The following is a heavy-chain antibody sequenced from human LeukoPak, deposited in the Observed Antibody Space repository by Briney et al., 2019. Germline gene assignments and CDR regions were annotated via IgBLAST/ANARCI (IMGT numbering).Heavy chain of an antibody. CDR1: GFTFSSYS. D-gene: IGHD2-2*01. V-gene: IGHV3-21*01. J-gene: IGHJ4*02. CDR3: ARDPTIVVPAAIHFDY. Sequence: GGSLRLSCAASGFTFSSYSMNWVRQAPGKGLEWVSSISSSSSSYIYYADSVKGRFTISRDNAKNSLYLQMNSLRAEDTAVYYCARDPTIVVPAAIHFDYWGQGTLVTVSS. CDR2: ISSSSSSYI.